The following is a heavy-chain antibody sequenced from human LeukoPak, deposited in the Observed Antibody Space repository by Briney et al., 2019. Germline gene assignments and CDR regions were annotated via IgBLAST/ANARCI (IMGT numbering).Heavy chain of an antibody. J-gene: IGHJ4*02. CDR2: INSDGSST. Sequence: GGSLTLSCAASGFPFSSYWMHCLRQAPGKGLVWFSRINSDGSSTSYADSVTGRFTISRDNAKNTPYLQMNSLRAEDTAVYYCAREVGLTIDYWGQGTLVTVSS. CDR1: GFPFSSYW. V-gene: IGHV3-74*01. D-gene: IGHD3-9*01. CDR3: AREVGLTIDY.